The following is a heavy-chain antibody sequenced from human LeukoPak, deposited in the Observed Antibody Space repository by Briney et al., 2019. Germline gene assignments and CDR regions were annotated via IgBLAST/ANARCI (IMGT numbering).Heavy chain of an antibody. CDR1: GFTFDDYA. CDR3: AADDYNNYTSPFDY. V-gene: IGHV3-9*01. J-gene: IGHJ4*02. Sequence: PGRSLRLSCAASGFTFDDYAMHWVRQAPAKGLEWVSGISWNSGSIGYADSVKRRFTIYRDNAKNSLYLQMDSLRAEDTAVYYCAADDYNNYTSPFDYWGQGTLVTVSS. CDR2: ISWNSGSI. D-gene: IGHD4-11*01.